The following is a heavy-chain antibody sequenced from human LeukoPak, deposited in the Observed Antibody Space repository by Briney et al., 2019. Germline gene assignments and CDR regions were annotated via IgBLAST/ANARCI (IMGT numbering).Heavy chain of an antibody. Sequence: GGSLRLSCAASEFDFSSHAMTWVRQAPGKGLEWVSAISISGSKTYYADSVKGRFTISRDNSKNTLYLQMNSLRAEDTAVYYCARDRDAVAGIDYWGQGTLVTVSS. D-gene: IGHD6-19*01. V-gene: IGHV3-23*01. J-gene: IGHJ4*02. CDR1: EFDFSSHA. CDR3: ARDRDAVAGIDY. CDR2: ISISGSKT.